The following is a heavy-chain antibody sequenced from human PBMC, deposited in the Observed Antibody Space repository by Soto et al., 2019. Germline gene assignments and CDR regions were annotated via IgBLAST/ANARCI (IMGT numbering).Heavy chain of an antibody. CDR3: VYARRWFDP. CDR2: ISAYNGNT. J-gene: IGHJ5*02. V-gene: IGHV1-18*04. Sequence: ASVKVSCKASGYTFTGYYMHWVRQAPGQGLEWMGWISAYNGNTNYAQKLQGRVTMTTDTSTSTAYMELRSLRSDDTAVYYCVYARRWFDPWGQGTRVTVSS. CDR1: GYTFTGYY. D-gene: IGHD2-2*02.